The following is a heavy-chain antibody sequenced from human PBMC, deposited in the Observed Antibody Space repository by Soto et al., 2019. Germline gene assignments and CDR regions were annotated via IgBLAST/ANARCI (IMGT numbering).Heavy chain of an antibody. CDR1: GYTFTNFG. Sequence: ASVKVSCKASGYTFTNFGISWVRQAPGQGLEWMGWISAYNGNTNYAQKFQGRVTITADESTSTAYMELSSLRSEDTAVYYCASRYGDYVLYYYYGMDVWGQGTTVTVSS. V-gene: IGHV1-18*01. CDR2: ISAYNGNT. CDR3: ASRYGDYVLYYYYGMDV. J-gene: IGHJ6*02. D-gene: IGHD4-17*01.